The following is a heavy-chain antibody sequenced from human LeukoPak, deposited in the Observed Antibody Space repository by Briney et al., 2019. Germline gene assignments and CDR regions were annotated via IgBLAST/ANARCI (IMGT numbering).Heavy chain of an antibody. V-gene: IGHV3-48*03. CDR3: ARDYGGSSLFDY. D-gene: IGHD4-23*01. Sequence: PGGSLRLSCAASGFTFSSYEMHWVRQAPGKGLEWVSYISSSGSTIYYADSVKGRFTISRDNAKNSLYLQMNSLRAEDTAVYYCARDYGGSSLFDYWGQGTLVTVPS. CDR1: GFTFSSYE. CDR2: ISSSGSTI. J-gene: IGHJ4*02.